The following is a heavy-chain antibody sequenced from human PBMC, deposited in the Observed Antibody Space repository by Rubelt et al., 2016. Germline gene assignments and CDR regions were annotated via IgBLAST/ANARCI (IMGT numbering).Heavy chain of an antibody. CDR3: ARGDRSGSYHFDL. J-gene: IGHJ2*01. CDR1: GGSISSSSYY. V-gene: IGHV4-39*02. D-gene: IGHD1-26*01. CDR2: IYYSGST. Sequence: QLQLQESGPGLVKPSETLSLTCTVSGGSISSSSYYWGWIRQPPGKGLEWIGNIYYSGSTYYNPSLKSQVTMSVDTSNNHFSLRLTSVTAADTAVYYCARGDRSGSYHFDLWGRGTLVTVSS.